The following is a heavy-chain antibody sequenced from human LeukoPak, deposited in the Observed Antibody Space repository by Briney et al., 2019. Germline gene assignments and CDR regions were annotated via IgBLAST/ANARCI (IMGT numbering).Heavy chain of an antibody. CDR2: ISSNGGST. CDR3: ARGYDSSGYPAAFDY. Sequence: QSGGSLRLSCAASGFTFSSYAMHWVRQAPGKGLEYVSAISSNGGSTYYANSVKGRFTISRDNSKNTLYLQMGGLRAEDMAVYYCARGYDSSGYPAAFDYWGQGTLVTVSS. V-gene: IGHV3-64*01. J-gene: IGHJ4*02. CDR1: GFTFSSYA. D-gene: IGHD3-22*01.